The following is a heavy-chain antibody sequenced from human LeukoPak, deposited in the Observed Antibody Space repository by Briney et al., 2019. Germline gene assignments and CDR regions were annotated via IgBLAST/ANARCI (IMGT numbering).Heavy chain of an antibody. D-gene: IGHD6-19*01. Sequence: PGGSLRLSCAASGFTFSSYAMSWVRQAPGKGLEWVSAISGGGGSTYYADSVKGQFTISRDNPKNTLYLQMNSLRAEDTAVYYCAKAPNAVAPFDYWGQGTLVTVSS. CDR2: ISGGGGST. J-gene: IGHJ4*02. CDR3: AKAPNAVAPFDY. V-gene: IGHV3-23*01. CDR1: GFTFSSYA.